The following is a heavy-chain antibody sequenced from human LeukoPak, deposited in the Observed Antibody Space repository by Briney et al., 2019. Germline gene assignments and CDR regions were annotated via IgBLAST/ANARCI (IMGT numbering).Heavy chain of an antibody. Sequence: GASVKVSCKASGGTFSSYAISWVRQAPGQGLEWMGRIIPILGIANYAQKFQGRVTITADKSTSTAYMELSSLRSEDTAVYYCARDRIGSGYDSAYHTAMVYFDYWGQGTLVTVSS. CDR3: ARDRIGSGYDSAYHTAMVYFDY. J-gene: IGHJ4*02. CDR2: IIPILGIA. V-gene: IGHV1-69*04. D-gene: IGHD5-12*01. CDR1: GGTFSSYA.